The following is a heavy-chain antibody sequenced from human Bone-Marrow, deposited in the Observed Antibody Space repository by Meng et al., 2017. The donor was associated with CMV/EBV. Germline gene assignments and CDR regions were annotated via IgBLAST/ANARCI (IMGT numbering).Heavy chain of an antibody. V-gene: IGHV3-33*01. CDR3: ARESDYFDAFDV. D-gene: IGHD2/OR15-2a*01. CDR2: VWYDGSNT. J-gene: IGHJ3*01. Sequence: GGSLRLSCVASGFPFSTYGMHWVRQTPGKGLEWVAVVWYDGSNTQYGDSVKGRFTISRDNSKKTLYLQMNSLRAEDTAVYFCARESDYFDAFDVWGQGTTVTVSS. CDR1: GFPFSTYG.